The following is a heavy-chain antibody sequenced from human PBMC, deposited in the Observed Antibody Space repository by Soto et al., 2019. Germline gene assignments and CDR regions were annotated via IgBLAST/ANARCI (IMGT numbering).Heavy chain of an antibody. CDR2: IYWDDDP. D-gene: IGHD5-12*01. CDR3: ARRRIYNGYDS. J-gene: IGHJ4*02. V-gene: IGHV2-5*02. CDR1: GFSLDTSGGG. Sequence: QITLKESGPTLVKPTQTLTLTCTFSGFSLDTSGGGVGWIRQAPGEALEWLGVIYWDDDPRYSPALRNRLTNPEDTSKNQVVLTMTNMNPVDAGTYYCARRRIYNGYDSWGQGTLVTVSS.